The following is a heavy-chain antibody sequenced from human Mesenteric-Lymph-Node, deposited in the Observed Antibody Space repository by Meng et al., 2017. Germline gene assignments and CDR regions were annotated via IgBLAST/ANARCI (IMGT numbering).Heavy chain of an antibody. CDR1: GYTLTELS. V-gene: IGHV1-24*01. CDR2: FDPEDGET. CDR3: ARDGSPRRYCSSASCYAAWEFDYYYYGIDV. J-gene: IGHJ6*02. D-gene: IGHD2-2*01. Sequence: ASVKVSCKVSGYTLTELSMHWVRQAPGKGLEWMGGFDPEDGETIYAQKCQGRVTMTEDTSTDTAYMERSSLRSEDTAMYYCARDGSPRRYCSSASCYAAWEFDYYYYGIDVWGQGTTVTVSS.